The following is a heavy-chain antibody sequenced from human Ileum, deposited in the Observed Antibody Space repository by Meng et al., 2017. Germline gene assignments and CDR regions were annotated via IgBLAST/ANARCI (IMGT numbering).Heavy chain of an antibody. J-gene: IGHJ4*02. V-gene: IGHV1-3*01. CDR3: ARSYCSSTSCQYYFDY. CDR1: GYTFSNYA. D-gene: IGHD2-2*01. Sequence: QVHLVQSGAEVKKPGASVKVSCQASGYTFSNYAIHWGRQAPGQRLEWMGWINAGDGTTKYSEKFQGRVSITRDTSASTGYMELSSLTSEDTAVYHCARSYCSSTSCQYYFDYWGQGTLVTVSS. CDR2: INAGDGTT.